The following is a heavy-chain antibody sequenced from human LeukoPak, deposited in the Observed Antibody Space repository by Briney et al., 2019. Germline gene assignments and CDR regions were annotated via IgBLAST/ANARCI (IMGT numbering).Heavy chain of an antibody. CDR3: ARVNFNPDY. J-gene: IGHJ4*02. D-gene: IGHD1-14*01. Sequence: SETLSLTCTVSGYSISRGYHWGWVRQPPGKGLEWIGSVHQSGSTYYNPSLKSRLTISADTSKNQFSPKLDSVTAADTAVYYCARVNFNPDYWGQGTLVTVSS. V-gene: IGHV4-38-2*02. CDR2: VHQSGST. CDR1: GYSISRGYH.